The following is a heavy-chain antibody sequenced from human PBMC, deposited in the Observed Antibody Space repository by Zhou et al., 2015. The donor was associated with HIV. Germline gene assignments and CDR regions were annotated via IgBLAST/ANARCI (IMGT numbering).Heavy chain of an antibody. CDR3: ARASNYYGSGTYPYYFDY. J-gene: IGHJ4*02. CDR1: GGTFSGSD. CDR2: ITPMFDVH. V-gene: IGHV1-69*17. D-gene: IGHD3-10*01. Sequence: LVQSGTEVREPGSSVKVSCKASGGTFSGSDLSWVRQAPGQGLEWMGRITPMFDVHNYAEKFRARLSISVDREASAAFMELSNLTSEDAAVYYCARASNYYGSGTYPYYFDYWGQGTLLTVSS.